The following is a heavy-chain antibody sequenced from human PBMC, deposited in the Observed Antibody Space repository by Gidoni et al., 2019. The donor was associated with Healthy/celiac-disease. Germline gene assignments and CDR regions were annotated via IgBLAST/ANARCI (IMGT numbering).Heavy chain of an antibody. D-gene: IGHD5-18*01. V-gene: IGHV3-7*04. J-gene: IGHJ4*02. Sequence: EVQLVESGGGLVQPGGSLSLSCAASGFTFSSYWMSWVRPAPGKGLGWGANIKQDGSEKYYVDSVKGRFTISRDNAKNSLYLQMNSLRAEDTAVYYCARDNVDTAMVHDYWGQGTLVTVSS. CDR3: ARDNVDTAMVHDY. CDR1: GFTFSSYW. CDR2: IKQDGSEK.